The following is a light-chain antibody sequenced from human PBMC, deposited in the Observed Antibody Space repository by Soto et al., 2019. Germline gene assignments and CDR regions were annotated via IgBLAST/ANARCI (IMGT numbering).Light chain of an antibody. J-gene: IGLJ2*01. V-gene: IGLV2-14*01. CDR3: SSYSTSSTVV. Sequence: QSVLTQPASVSGSPGQSITISCTGTSSDVGGYNYVSWFQQHPGKAPNLMIYDVYRRPSGVSYRFSGSKSGNTASLTISGLQADDEADYYCSSYSTSSTVVFGGGTKLTVL. CDR1: SSDVGGYNY. CDR2: DVY.